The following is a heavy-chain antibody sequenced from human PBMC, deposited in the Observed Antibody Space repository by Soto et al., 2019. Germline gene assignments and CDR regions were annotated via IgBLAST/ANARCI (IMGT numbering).Heavy chain of an antibody. Sequence: GGSLRLSCASSGFTFSSYWMSWVRQDKGKGLEWVANIKQDGSEKYYVDSVKGRFTISRDNAKNSLYLQMNSLRAEDTAVYYCARDLRYDFWSGYYYYYYYMDVWGKGTTVTVSS. CDR3: ARDLRYDFWSGYYYYYYYMDV. V-gene: IGHV3-7*01. D-gene: IGHD3-3*01. CDR2: IKQDGSEK. CDR1: GFTFSSYW. J-gene: IGHJ6*03.